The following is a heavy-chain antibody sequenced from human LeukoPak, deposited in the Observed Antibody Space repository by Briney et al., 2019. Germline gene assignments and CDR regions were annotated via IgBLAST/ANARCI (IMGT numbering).Heavy chain of an antibody. D-gene: IGHD3-3*01. CDR3: ARDLMTIPRYCQH. CDR2: INPNSGGT. V-gene: IGHV1-2*02. J-gene: IGHJ1*01. Sequence: ASVKVSCKASGYTFTGYYMHWVRHAPGQGLEWMGWINPNSGGTNYAQKFQGRVTMTRDTSISTAYMELRRLRSDDTAVYYCARDLMTIPRYCQHWGQGTLVTVPS. CDR1: GYTFTGYY.